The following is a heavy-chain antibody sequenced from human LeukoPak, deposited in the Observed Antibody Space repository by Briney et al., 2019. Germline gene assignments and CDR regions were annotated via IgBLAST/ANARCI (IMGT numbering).Heavy chain of an antibody. Sequence: GASVKVSCKASGGTFSSYAISWVRQAPGQGLEWMGGIIPIFGTASYAQKFQGRVTITADESTSTAYMELSSLRSEDTAVYYCARNVAVADLYYYYGMDVWGQGTTVTVSS. CDR1: GGTFSSYA. V-gene: IGHV1-69*01. D-gene: IGHD6-19*01. CDR2: IIPIFGTA. CDR3: ARNVAVADLYYYYGMDV. J-gene: IGHJ6*02.